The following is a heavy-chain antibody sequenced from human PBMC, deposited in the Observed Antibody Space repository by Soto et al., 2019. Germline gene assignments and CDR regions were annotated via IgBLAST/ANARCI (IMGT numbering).Heavy chain of an antibody. CDR3: AADPGIVVVPAVPGYYYYYYGMDV. CDR1: GFTFTSSA. Sequence: SVKVSCKASGFTFTSSAVQWVRQARGQRLEWIGWIVVGSGNTNYAQKFQERVTITRDMSTSTAYMELSSLRSEDTAVYYCAADPGIVVVPAVPGYYYYYYGMDVCGQGTTVTVSS. D-gene: IGHD2-2*01. V-gene: IGHV1-58*01. CDR2: IVVGSGNT. J-gene: IGHJ6*02.